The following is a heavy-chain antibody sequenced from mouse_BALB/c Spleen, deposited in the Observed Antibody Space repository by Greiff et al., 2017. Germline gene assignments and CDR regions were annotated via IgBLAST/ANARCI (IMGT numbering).Heavy chain of an antibody. J-gene: IGHJ2*01. V-gene: IGHV5-4*02. Sequence: EVQGVESGGGLVKPGGSLKLSCAASGFTFSDYYMYWVRQTPEKRLEWVATISDGGSYTYYPDSVKGRFTISRDKAKNNLYLQMSSLKSEDTAMYYCARGDGKVYYFDYWGQGTTLTVSS. CDR3: ARGDGKVYYFDY. D-gene: IGHD2-1*01. CDR2: ISDGGSYT. CDR1: GFTFSDYY.